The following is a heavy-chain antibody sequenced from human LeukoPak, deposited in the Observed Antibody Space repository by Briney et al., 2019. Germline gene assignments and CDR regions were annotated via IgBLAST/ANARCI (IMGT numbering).Heavy chain of an antibody. J-gene: IGHJ4*02. CDR3: AKARQYSSSPDPFVY. Sequence: PGRSLRLSCAASGFSFSSNAMSWVRQAPGKGLEWVSAISGSGGSTYYADSVKGRFTISTDNAKNSLYLQMNSRRAEDTAVYYCAKARQYSSSPDPFVYWGQGTLVTVSS. CDR2: ISGSGGST. V-gene: IGHV3-23*01. D-gene: IGHD6-6*01. CDR1: GFSFSSNA.